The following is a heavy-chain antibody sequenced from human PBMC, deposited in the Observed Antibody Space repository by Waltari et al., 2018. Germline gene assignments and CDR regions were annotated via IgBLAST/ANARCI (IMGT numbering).Heavy chain of an antibody. CDR3: AKPPDAARNQYYFDY. Sequence: EVQLLESGGGLVQPGGSLRLSCAASGFTFSSYAMSGVRQAQGKGLDWVSAISGSGGSTYYADSVKGRFTISRDNSKNTLYLQMNSLRAEDTAVYYCAKPPDAARNQYYFDYWGQGTLVTVSS. CDR2: ISGSGGST. V-gene: IGHV3-23*01. J-gene: IGHJ4*02. CDR1: GFTFSSYA. D-gene: IGHD6-6*01.